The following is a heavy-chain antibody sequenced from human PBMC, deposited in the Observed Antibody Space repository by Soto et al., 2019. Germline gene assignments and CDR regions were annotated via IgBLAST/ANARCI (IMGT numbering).Heavy chain of an antibody. CDR1: GFTFSSYA. D-gene: IGHD2-15*01. V-gene: IGHV3-23*01. J-gene: IGHJ4*02. CDR3: AKDTTVVVVATPDY. Sequence: EVQLLESGGGLVQPGGSLRLSCAASGFTFSSYAMSWVRQAPGKGLEWVSAISGSGGSTYYADSVKGRFTISRDNSKNPLYLQMNSLKAEDTAVYYCAKDTTVVVVATPDYWGQGTLVTVSS. CDR2: ISGSGGST.